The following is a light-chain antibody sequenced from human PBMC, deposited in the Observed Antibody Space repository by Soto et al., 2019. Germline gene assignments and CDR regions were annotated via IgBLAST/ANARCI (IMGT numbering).Light chain of an antibody. V-gene: IGKV3-15*01. CDR2: RAS. CDR3: QQYNNWPGT. J-gene: IGKJ1*01. CDR1: QSVSSN. Sequence: DILLTQSPATLSLSPGGRATLSCRASQSVSSNLAWYQQKPGQAPRLLIQRASTRATGTPARFSGSGSGTEFTLTISSLQSEDFAVYFCQQYNNWPGTFGQGTKVEIK.